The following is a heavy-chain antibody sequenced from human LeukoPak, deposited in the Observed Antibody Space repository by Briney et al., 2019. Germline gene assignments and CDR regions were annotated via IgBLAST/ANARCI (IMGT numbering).Heavy chain of an antibody. CDR1: GYTFTSYG. J-gene: IGHJ4*02. CDR3: ARAPFRAMVLDY. V-gene: IGHV1-18*01. Sequence: ASVKVSCKASGYTFTSYGISWVRQAPGQGLEWMGWISAYSGNTNYAQKLQGRVTMTTDTSTSTAYMELRSLRSDDTAVYYCARAPFRAMVLDYWGQGTLVTVSS. D-gene: IGHD3-10*01. CDR2: ISAYSGNT.